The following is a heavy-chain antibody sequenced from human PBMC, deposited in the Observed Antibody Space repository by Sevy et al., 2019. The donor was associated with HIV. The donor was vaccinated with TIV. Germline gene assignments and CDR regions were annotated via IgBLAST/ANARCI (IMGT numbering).Heavy chain of an antibody. CDR3: ARDEEGFGELLPFDY. CDR2: ISSSSSYI. CDR1: GFTFSSYS. V-gene: IGHV3-21*01. J-gene: IGHJ4*02. Sequence: GGSLRLSCAASGFTFSSYSMNWVRQAPGKGLEWVSSISSSSSYIYYADSVKGRFTISRDNAKNSLYLQMNSLRAEDTAVYYCARDEEGFGELLPFDYWGQGTLVTVSS. D-gene: IGHD3-10*01.